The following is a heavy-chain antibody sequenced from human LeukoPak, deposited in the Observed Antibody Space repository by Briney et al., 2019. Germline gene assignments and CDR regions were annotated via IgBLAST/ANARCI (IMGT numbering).Heavy chain of an antibody. D-gene: IGHD6-19*01. V-gene: IGHV4-34*01. CDR2: INQSGETT. CDR3: ATQGQWLVGYAFEI. J-gene: IGHJ3*02. CDR1: GGSFSGYF. Sequence: PSETLSLTCAVSGGSFSGYFWTWIRQPPGKGLEWIGEINQSGETTNYNPSLKSRVTISVDTSKKQFSLRMTSVTAADTAVYYRATQGQWLVGYAFEIWGHGTMVTVSP.